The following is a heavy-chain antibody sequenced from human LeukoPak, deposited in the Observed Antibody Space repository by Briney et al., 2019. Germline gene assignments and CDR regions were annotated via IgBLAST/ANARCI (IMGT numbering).Heavy chain of an antibody. V-gene: IGHV3-7*01. J-gene: IGHJ4*02. CDR1: GFTFSSYW. Sequence: GGSLRLSCAASGFTFSSYWMSWVRQAPGKGLEGVANIKQDGSEKYYVDSVKGRFTISRDNAKNSLYLQMNSLRAEDTAVYYCARARYYDILTGLYYFDYWGQGTLVTVSS. CDR2: IKQDGSEK. CDR3: ARARYYDILTGLYYFDY. D-gene: IGHD3-9*01.